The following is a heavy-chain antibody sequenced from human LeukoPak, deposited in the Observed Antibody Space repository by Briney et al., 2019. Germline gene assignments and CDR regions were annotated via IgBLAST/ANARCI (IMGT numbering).Heavy chain of an antibody. Sequence: TGGSLRLSCAASGFTVSSNYMSWVRQAPGKGLEWVSVIYSGGSTYYADSVKGRFTISRDNSKNTLYLQMNSLRAEDTAVYYCARDRGYYGMDVWGQGTTVTVSS. J-gene: IGHJ6*02. CDR1: GFTVSSNY. D-gene: IGHD3-10*01. CDR3: ARDRGYYGMDV. V-gene: IGHV3-66*01. CDR2: IYSGGST.